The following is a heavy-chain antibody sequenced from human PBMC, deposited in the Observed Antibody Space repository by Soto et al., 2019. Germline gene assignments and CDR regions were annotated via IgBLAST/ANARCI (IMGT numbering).Heavy chain of an antibody. CDR1: GYTFTSYG. D-gene: IGHD6-6*01. V-gene: IGHV1-18*04. Sequence: ASVKVSCKASGYTFTSYGISWVRQAPGQGLEWMGWISAYNGNTNYAQKLQGRVTMTTDTSTSTAYMELRSLRSDDTAVYYCACFTRAARQFDPWGQGTLVTVSS. CDR3: ACFTRAARQFDP. CDR2: ISAYNGNT. J-gene: IGHJ5*02.